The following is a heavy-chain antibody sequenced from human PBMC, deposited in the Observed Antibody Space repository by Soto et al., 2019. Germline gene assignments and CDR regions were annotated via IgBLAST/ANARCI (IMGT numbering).Heavy chain of an antibody. D-gene: IGHD3-22*01. CDR2: VYYSGTT. CDR3: ARMSYFYDKWYFDL. J-gene: IGHJ2*01. CDR1: GASINNDDYY. V-gene: IGHV4-30-4*01. Sequence: PSETLSLTCTVSGASINNDDYYWSGIRQTPGKGLEWIGYVYYSGTTDYIPSLKSRLSMSIDKSQNQFTLKLNSVTAADTATYYCARMSYFYDKWYFDLWGRGTLVTVS.